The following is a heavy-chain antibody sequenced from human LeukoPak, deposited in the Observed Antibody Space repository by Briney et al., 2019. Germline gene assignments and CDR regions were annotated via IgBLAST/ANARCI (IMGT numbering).Heavy chain of an antibody. CDR1: GFTFSSYG. CDR3: GRGGVVPAPGFDY. J-gene: IGHJ4*02. Sequence: GGSLRLSCAASGFTFSSYGMHWVRQAPGKGLEWVAFIRYDGSNKYYADSVKGRFTISRDNSKNTLYLQMNSLRAEDTSVYYCGRGGVVPAPGFDYWGQGTLVSVSS. CDR2: IRYDGSNK. D-gene: IGHD2-2*01. V-gene: IGHV3-30*02.